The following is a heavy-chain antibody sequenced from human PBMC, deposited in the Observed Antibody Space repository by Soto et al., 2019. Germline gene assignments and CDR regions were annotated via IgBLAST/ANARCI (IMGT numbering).Heavy chain of an antibody. V-gene: IGHV1-2*04. CDR3: ARGDSTDCSNGVCSFFYNHDMDV. CDR1: GYSFTDYH. J-gene: IGHJ6*02. Sequence: GASVKVSCKASGYSFTDYHIHWVRQAPGQGVEWLGRINPKSGGTSTAQKFQGWVTMTTDTSISTASMELTRLTSDGTAIYYCARGDSTDCSNGVCSFFYNHDMDVWGQGTTVTVSS. D-gene: IGHD2-8*01. CDR2: INPKSGGT.